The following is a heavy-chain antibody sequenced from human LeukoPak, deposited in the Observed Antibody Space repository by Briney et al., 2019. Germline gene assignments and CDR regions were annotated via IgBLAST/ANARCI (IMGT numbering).Heavy chain of an antibody. D-gene: IGHD3-16*02. CDR3: ARVLVRGTTALDAFDI. V-gene: IGHV4-59*01. CDR1: GGSISSYY. J-gene: IGHJ3*02. Sequence: SETLSLTCTVSGGSISSYYWSWIRQPPGKGLEWIGYIYYSGSTNSSPSLKSRVTISVDTSKNQFSLKLSSVTAADTAVYYCARVLVRGTTALDAFDIWGQGTTVTVSS. CDR2: IYYSGST.